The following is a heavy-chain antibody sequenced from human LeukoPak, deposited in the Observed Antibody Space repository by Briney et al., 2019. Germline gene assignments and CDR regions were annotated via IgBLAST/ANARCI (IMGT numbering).Heavy chain of an antibody. Sequence: SETLSLTCAVYGGSISSYYWSWIRQPPGKGLEWIGYIYYSGSTNYNPSLKSRVTISVDTSKNQFSLKLSSVTAADTAVYYCARARSTRKRAPPYYYYGMDVWGQGTTVTVSS. CDR1: GGSISSYY. CDR2: IYYSGST. D-gene: IGHD4-11*01. J-gene: IGHJ6*02. CDR3: ARARSTRKRAPPYYYYGMDV. V-gene: IGHV4-59*12.